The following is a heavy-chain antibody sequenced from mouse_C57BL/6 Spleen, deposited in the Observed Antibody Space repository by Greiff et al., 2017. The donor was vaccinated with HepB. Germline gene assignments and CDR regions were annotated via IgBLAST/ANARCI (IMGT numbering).Heavy chain of an antibody. CDR2: IYPSDSET. CDR1: GYTFTSYW. D-gene: IGHD2-4*01. Sequence: VQLKQPGAELVRPGSSVKLSCKASGYTFTSYWMDWVKQRPGQGLEWIGNIYPSDSETHYNQKFKDKATLTVDKSSSTAYMQLSSLTSEDSAVYYCASGDYDGFAYWGQGTLVTVSA. J-gene: IGHJ3*01. V-gene: IGHV1-61*01. CDR3: ASGDYDGFAY.